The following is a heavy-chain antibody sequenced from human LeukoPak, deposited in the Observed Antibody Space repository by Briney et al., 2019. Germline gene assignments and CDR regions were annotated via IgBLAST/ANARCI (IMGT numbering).Heavy chain of an antibody. CDR3: TRHAAGGDTGGYPSDY. J-gene: IGHJ4*02. V-gene: IGHV3-73*01. CDR2: IRSKANNYAT. CDR1: GFTFSGSV. D-gene: IGHD2-8*02. Sequence: PGGSLRLSCATSGFTFSGSVMHWVRQASGEGLEWIGRIRSKANNYATVYAASVKGRFIISRDDSNTAYLQMNSLKTEDTAMYYCTRHAAGGDTGGYPSDYWGQGTLVTVSS.